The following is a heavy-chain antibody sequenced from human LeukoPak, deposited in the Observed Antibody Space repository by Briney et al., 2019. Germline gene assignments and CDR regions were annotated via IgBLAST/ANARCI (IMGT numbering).Heavy chain of an antibody. J-gene: IGHJ3*02. CDR1: GGSISSSSYY. CDR3: AAQQDAFDI. CDR2: IYYSGST. V-gene: IGHV4-39*01. Sequence: PSETLSLTCTVSGGSISSSSYYWGWIRQPPGKGLEWIGSIYYSGSTYYNPSLKSRVTISVDTSKNQFSLKLSSVTAADTAGYYCAAQQDAFDIWGQGTMVTVSS.